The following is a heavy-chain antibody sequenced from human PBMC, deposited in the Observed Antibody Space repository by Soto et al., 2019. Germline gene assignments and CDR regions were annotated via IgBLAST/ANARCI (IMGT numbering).Heavy chain of an antibody. J-gene: IGHJ6*03. CDR2: INPNNGNT. Sequence: ASVKVSCKASGYTFTSYGISWVRQAPGQGLEWMGWINPNNGNTHYAQKLQGRVTMTRNTSISTAYMELSSLRSEDTAVYYCATTIAAAGTYYYYYMDGWGKGTTVNVSS. CDR3: ATTIAAAGTYYYYYMDG. D-gene: IGHD6-13*01. CDR1: GYTFTSYG. V-gene: IGHV1-18*01.